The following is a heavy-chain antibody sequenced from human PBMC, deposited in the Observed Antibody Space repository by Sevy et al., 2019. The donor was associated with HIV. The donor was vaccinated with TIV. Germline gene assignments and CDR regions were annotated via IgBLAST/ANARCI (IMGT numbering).Heavy chain of an antibody. CDR3: ASDTAMVTDY. J-gene: IGHJ4*02. D-gene: IGHD5-18*01. Sequence: GGSLRLSCAASGFTFSDYYMSWIRQAPGKGLEWVSYISRSGSTTYYADPVKGRFTISRYNAKNSLYLQMNSLRAEDTAVYYCASDTAMVTDYWGQGTLVTVSS. CDR2: ISRSGSTT. V-gene: IGHV3-11*01. CDR1: GFTFSDYY.